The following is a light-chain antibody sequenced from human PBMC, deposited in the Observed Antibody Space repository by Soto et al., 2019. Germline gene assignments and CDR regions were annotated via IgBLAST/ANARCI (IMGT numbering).Light chain of an antibody. J-gene: IGKJ2*01. V-gene: IGKV3-20*01. CDR1: QIVSTNY. CDR3: QQYGSSPMYT. CDR2: GSS. Sequence: EIVLTQSPGTLSLSPGERATLSCRASQIVSTNYLAWYQQKPGQAPRLLIYGSSSSAPAIPDRFSGSGSGADFTLTISRLEPEDFSVYYCQQYGSSPMYTFGQGTKLEIK.